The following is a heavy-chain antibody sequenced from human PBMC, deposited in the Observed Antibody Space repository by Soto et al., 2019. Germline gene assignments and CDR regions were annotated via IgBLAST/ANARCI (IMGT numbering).Heavy chain of an antibody. CDR1: GFTFSSYG. J-gene: IGHJ3*02. Sequence: PGGSLRLSCAASGFTFSSYGMHWVRQAPGKGLEWMAVISYDGSNKYYADSVKGRSTISRDNSKNTLYLQMNSLRAEDTAVYYCASLYYYDSPHHAFDIWGQGTMVTVSS. CDR3: ASLYYYDSPHHAFDI. CDR2: ISYDGSNK. D-gene: IGHD3-22*01. V-gene: IGHV3-30*03.